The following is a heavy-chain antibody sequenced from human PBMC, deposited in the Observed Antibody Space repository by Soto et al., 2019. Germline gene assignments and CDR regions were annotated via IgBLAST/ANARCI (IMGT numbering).Heavy chain of an antibody. J-gene: IGHJ4*02. V-gene: IGHV3-53*02. D-gene: IGHD2-21*01. Sequence: EVQMVETGGGLIQPGGSLRLSCAASGFNVSSNYMNWVRQAPGKGLEWISAIYSGGSKYYADSVKGGFTISRDNSKNTVHIQMNSLSSQDTAVYYCAGGLYCLVWLDHGGQGPLVTGSS. CDR1: GFNVSSNY. CDR2: IYSGGSK. CDR3: AGGLYCLVWLDH.